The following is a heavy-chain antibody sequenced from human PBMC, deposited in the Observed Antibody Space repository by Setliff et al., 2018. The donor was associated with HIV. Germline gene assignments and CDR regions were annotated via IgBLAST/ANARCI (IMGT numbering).Heavy chain of an antibody. CDR1: GYIFTSYY. Sequence: VKVSCKASGYIFTSYYLHWVRQVPGQGLEWMGIINPGTGSTTYAQKFQGRVTMTWDMSTTTLSMELSSLTSEDTAVFYCARGTTESCDYWGQGTLVTVSS. D-gene: IGHD4-17*01. CDR3: ARGTTESCDY. V-gene: IGHV1-46*01. CDR2: INPGTGST. J-gene: IGHJ4*02.